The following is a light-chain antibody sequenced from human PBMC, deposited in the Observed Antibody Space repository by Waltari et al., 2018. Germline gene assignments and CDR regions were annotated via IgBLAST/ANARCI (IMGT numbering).Light chain of an antibody. CDR3: CSYAARYTLV. CDR2: AVS. J-gene: IGLJ2*01. CDR1: SSDFGGYNY. Sequence: QSALTQPRSVSGSPGQSVTISCTGTSSDFGGYNYVSWYQLHPGKAPKFMMHAVSERPSGVPDRFSGSKSGNTASLTISGLQAEDEADYYCCSYAARYTLVFGGGTKLTVL. V-gene: IGLV2-11*01.